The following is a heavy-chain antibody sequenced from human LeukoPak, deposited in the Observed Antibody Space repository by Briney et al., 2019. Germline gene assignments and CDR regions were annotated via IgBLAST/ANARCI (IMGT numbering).Heavy chain of an antibody. D-gene: IGHD6-19*01. CDR3: ARDSSGPAF. CDR2: INSDGSIT. CDR1: GFTFTTYW. Sequence: PGGSLRLSCAASGFTFTTYWMHWVRQAPGKGLVWVSHINSDGSITSYADSVKGRFTISRDNAKNTLYLQMNSLRADDTAVYYCARDSSGPAFWGQGTLVTVSS. J-gene: IGHJ4*02. V-gene: IGHV3-74*01.